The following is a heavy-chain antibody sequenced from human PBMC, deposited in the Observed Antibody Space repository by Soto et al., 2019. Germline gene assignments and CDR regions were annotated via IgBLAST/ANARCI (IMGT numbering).Heavy chain of an antibody. CDR1: GYTFTRYG. J-gene: IGHJ4*02. Sequence: VKVSCKASGYTFTRYGISWVRQSPGQRLEWMGWINAGNGNTKYSQKFQGRVTFTRDTSASTVYMEVSSLRSEDTAVYYCARSAYYYESSGYYPVDYWGQGTLVTVSS. CDR2: INAGNGNT. CDR3: ARSAYYYESSGYYPVDY. V-gene: IGHV1-3*01. D-gene: IGHD3-22*01.